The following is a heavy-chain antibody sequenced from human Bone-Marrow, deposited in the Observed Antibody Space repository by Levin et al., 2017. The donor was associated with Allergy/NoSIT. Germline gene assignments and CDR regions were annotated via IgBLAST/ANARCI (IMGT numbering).Heavy chain of an antibody. CDR2: IYRVGTT. Sequence: LSLTCAASGLTVSNSYLTWVRQAPGKGLEWVSVIYRVGTTYYADSVQGRFTISRDNSMNTIYLQMNSLRAEDTAVYYCARDKSGDPDWYFDLWGRGTLVTVSS. V-gene: IGHV3-66*01. CDR1: GLTVSNSY. J-gene: IGHJ2*01. D-gene: IGHD3-10*01. CDR3: ARDKSGDPDWYFDL.